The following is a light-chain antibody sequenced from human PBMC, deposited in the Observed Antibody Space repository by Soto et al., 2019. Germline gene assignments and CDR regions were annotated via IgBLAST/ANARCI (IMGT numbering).Light chain of an antibody. CDR3: CSYAGSSTYA. J-gene: IGLJ1*01. CDR2: EGS. CDR1: SSDVGSYNL. Sequence: QSVLTQPASVFGSPGQSITISCTGTSSDVGSYNLVSWYQQHPGKAPKLMIYEGSKRPSGVSNRFSGSKSGNTASLTISGLQAEDEADYYCCSYAGSSTYAFSTGTNFTVL. V-gene: IGLV2-23*01.